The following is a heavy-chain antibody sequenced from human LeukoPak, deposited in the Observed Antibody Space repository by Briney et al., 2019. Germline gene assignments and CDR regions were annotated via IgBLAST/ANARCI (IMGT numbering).Heavy chain of an antibody. CDR2: IYYSGST. CDR1: GGSISSYY. J-gene: IGHJ4*02. D-gene: IGHD6-13*01. Sequence: SETLSLTCTVSGGSISSYYWSWIRQPPGKGLEWIGYIYYSGSTNYNPSLKSQVTISVDTSKNQFSLKLSSVTAADTAVYYCARGTAAQGIFDYWGQGTLVTVSS. V-gene: IGHV4-59*01. CDR3: ARGTAAQGIFDY.